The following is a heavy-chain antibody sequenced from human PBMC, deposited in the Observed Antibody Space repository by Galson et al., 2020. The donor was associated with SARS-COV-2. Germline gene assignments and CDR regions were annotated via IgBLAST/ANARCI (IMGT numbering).Heavy chain of an antibody. J-gene: IGHJ3*02. CDR2: TYYRSKWYN. CDR1: GDSLSSNSAA. V-gene: IGHV6-1*01. Sequence: SETLSLTCAISGDSLSSNSAAWHWIRQSPSRGLEWLGRTYYRSKWYNDYAVSVKSRITINPDTSKNQFSLQLNSVTPEDTAVYYCARVPSGGYYYVLSHKGDAFDIGGQGTRVTVSS. CDR3: ARVPSGGYYYVLSHKGDAFDI. D-gene: IGHD3-10*02.